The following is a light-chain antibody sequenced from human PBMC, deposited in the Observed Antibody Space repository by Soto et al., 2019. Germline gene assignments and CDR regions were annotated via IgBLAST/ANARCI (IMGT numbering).Light chain of an antibody. CDR2: DAS. CDR3: QQYNSYST. J-gene: IGKJ1*01. Sequence: DIQMTQSPSTLPASVGDRVTITCRASQSISNWLAWYQQEPGTAPKVLIYDASSLKSGVPSSFSGSGSGTEFTLTISSLQPDDFATYYCQQYNSYSTFGQGTKVDIK. CDR1: QSISNW. V-gene: IGKV1-5*01.